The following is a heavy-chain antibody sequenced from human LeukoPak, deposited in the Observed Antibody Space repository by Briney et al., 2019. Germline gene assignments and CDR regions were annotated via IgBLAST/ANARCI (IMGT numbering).Heavy chain of an antibody. CDR1: GDSISSSNW. V-gene: IGHV4-4*02. CDR2: IYHSGST. CDR3: ARRRYNYGFDS. D-gene: IGHD5-18*01. Sequence: SGTLSLTCDVSGDSISSSNWWNWVRQPPGKGLEWIGGIYHSGSTNYNPSLKSRVTISVDKSKNQFSLRLTSVTAADTAVFYCARRRYNYGFDSWGQGTLVTVSA. J-gene: IGHJ4*02.